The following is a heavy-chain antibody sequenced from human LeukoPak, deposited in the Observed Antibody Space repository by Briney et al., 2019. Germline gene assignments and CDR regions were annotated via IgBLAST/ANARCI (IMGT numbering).Heavy chain of an antibody. J-gene: IGHJ4*02. Sequence: SETLSLTCTVSGGSLGLYPGAWFGQPPGNGLEWTGYIYCSGSTNYNPSLNSRVTISVDTSKNQFSLRLSSVTAADTAIYYCARAVSGRFDYWGQGTLVTVSS. V-gene: IGHV4-59*08. D-gene: IGHD6-19*01. CDR2: IYCSGST. CDR3: ARAVSGRFDY. CDR1: GGSLGLYP.